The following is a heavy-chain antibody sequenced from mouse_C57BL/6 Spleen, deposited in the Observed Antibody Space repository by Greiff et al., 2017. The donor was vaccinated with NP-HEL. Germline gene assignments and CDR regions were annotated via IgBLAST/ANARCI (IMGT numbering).Heavy chain of an antibody. V-gene: IGHV5-6*02. CDR3: ARPMVTTYAMDY. CDR1: GFTFSSYG. CDR2: ISSGGSYT. D-gene: IGHD2-1*01. Sequence: EVKLVESGGDLVKPGGSLKLSCAASGFTFSSYGMSWVRQTPDKRLEWVATISSGGSYTYYPDSVKGRFTISRDNAKNTLYLQMSSLKSEDKAMDYCARPMVTTYAMDYWGQGTSVTVSS. J-gene: IGHJ4*01.